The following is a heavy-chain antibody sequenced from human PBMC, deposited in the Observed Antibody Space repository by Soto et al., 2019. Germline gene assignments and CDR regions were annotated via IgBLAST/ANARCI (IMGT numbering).Heavy chain of an antibody. CDR3: TTAGGPFDS. D-gene: IGHD3-10*01. J-gene: IGHJ4*02. CDR1: GFTFSNAW. V-gene: IGHV3-15*01. CDR2: IKSKTDGGTT. Sequence: XGSLGLSFAASGFTFSNAWMSWVGQAPGKGLEWVGRIKSKTDGGTTDYAAPVKGRFTISRDDSKNTLYLQMNSLKTEDTAPYYCTTAGGPFDSWGQGTLVTVSS.